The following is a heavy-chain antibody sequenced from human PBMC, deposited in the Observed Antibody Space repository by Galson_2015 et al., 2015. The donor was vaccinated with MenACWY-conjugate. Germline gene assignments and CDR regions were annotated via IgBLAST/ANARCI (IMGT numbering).Heavy chain of an antibody. D-gene: IGHD3-10*01. Sequence: SLRLSCAASGFTFSRNDMHWVRQVIGKGLEWVSAIGPAGDTYYPGSVKGRFTISRENARNSLYRQMNSLGVGDTAVYYCARAYYYGSGSFYGWFFDLWGRGTLVTVSS. J-gene: IGHJ2*01. CDR1: GFTFSRND. V-gene: IGHV3-13*04. CDR3: ARAYYYGSGSFYGWFFDL. CDR2: IGPAGDT.